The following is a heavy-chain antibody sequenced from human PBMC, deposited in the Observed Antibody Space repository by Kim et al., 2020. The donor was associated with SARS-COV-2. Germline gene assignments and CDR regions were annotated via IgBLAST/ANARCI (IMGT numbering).Heavy chain of an antibody. CDR2: IYYSGST. CDR3: ARGITLFAVHIDY. V-gene: IGHV4-31*02. D-gene: IGHD3-3*01. CDR1: SGSISSGGYY. J-gene: IGHJ4*02. Sequence: SETLSLTCSVSSGSISSGGYYWSWIRQHPGQGLEWIGYIYYSGSTYYTPSLKSRVTISVDTSKNQFSLKLSSVTAADTAVYYCARGITLFAVHIDYWGQGTLVTVSS.